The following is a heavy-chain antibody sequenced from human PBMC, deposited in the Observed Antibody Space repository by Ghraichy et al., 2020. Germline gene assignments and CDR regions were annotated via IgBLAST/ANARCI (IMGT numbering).Heavy chain of an antibody. V-gene: IGHV3-66*01. Sequence: GGSLRLSCAASGFTVSSNYMSWVRQAPGKGLEWVSVIYSGGSTYYADSVKGRFTISRDNSKNTLYLQMNSLRAEDTAVYYCARARGYVEYFDYWGQGTLVTVSS. J-gene: IGHJ4*02. CDR1: GFTVSSNY. D-gene: IGHD6-25*01. CDR2: IYSGGST. CDR3: ARARGYVEYFDY.